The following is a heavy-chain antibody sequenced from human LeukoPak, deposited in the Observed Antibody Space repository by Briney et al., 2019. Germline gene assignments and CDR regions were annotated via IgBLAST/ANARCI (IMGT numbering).Heavy chain of an antibody. J-gene: IGHJ4*02. CDR1: GFTFSNAW. D-gene: IGHD1-26*01. CDR3: TTDLRWELSFLY. Sequence: GGSLRLSCAASGFTFSNAWMSWVRQTPGKGLEWVGRIISKTDGGTTDYAAPVRGRFTISRDDSKNTLYLQMNSLKTEDTAVYYCTTDLRWELSFLYWGQGTLVTVSS. V-gene: IGHV3-15*01. CDR2: IISKTDGGTT.